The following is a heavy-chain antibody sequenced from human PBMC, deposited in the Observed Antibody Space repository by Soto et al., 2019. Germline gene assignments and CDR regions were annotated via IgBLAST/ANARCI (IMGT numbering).Heavy chain of an antibody. J-gene: IGHJ6*03. V-gene: IGHV1-3*01. Sequence: ASVKVSCKASGYSFPMHAMHWVRQAPGQRPEWMGWSNAGNGHTTYSQKFQGRVIITRNTSVSTAYMELSSLRYEDTAVYYCARAEAWSGYNDYYYMDVWGKGTTVTVSS. CDR3: ARAEAWSGYNDYYYMDV. CDR1: GYSFPMHA. CDR2: SNAGNGHT. D-gene: IGHD3-3*01.